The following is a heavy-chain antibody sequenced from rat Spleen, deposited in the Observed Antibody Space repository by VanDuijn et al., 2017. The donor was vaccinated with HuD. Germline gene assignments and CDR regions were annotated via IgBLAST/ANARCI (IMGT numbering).Heavy chain of an antibody. Sequence: EVQLVESDGVLVQPGRSLKLSCAASGFTFSDYYMAWVRQAPTKGLEWVATISSDGRRNYYRDSVKGRFTISRDNAKSSLYLLMDSLRSEDTATYYCVRQRGPSWFAYWGQGVMVTVSS. CDR3: VRQRGPSWFAY. CDR2: ISSDGRRN. CDR1: GFTFSDYY. D-gene: IGHD3-1*01. V-gene: IGHV5-29*01. J-gene: IGHJ2*01.